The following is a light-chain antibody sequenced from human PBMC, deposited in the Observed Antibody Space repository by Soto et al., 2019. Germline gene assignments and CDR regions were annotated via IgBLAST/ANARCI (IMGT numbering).Light chain of an antibody. Sequence: EVVLTQSPATLSLSPGERATVSCRASHSISRYLAWYQQKPGQAPRLLIHETSNRATGIPARFSGSGSGTDFTLTISSLEPEDFAVYYCQQRFNWPYTFGQGTKLEIK. J-gene: IGKJ2*01. CDR1: HSISRY. CDR2: ETS. CDR3: QQRFNWPYT. V-gene: IGKV3-11*01.